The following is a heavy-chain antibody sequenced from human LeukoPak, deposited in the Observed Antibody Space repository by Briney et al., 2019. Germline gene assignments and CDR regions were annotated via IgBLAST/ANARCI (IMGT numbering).Heavy chain of an antibody. CDR2: IIPIFGTA. CDR1: GGTFSSYA. D-gene: IGHD3-16*02. J-gene: IGHJ6*03. CDR3: ARVLARYLYYYMDV. Sequence: GASVKVSCKASGGTFSSYAISWVRQAPGQGLERMGGIIPIFGTANYAQKFQGRVTITTDESTRTAYMELSSLRSEDTAVYYCARVLARYLYYYMDVWRKGTTVTVS. V-gene: IGHV1-69*05.